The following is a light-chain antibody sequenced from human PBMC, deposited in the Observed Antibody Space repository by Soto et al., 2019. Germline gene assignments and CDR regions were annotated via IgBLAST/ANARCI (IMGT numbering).Light chain of an antibody. Sequence: QSALTQPASVSGSPGQSITISCTGTSSDVGDNNYVSWYQQHPGKAPKLMIYDVTHRPSGISNRFSGSKSGNTASLTLAGLQAEDEADYSCSSYTSSSTLYVFGSGTKLTVL. J-gene: IGLJ1*01. CDR2: DVT. CDR3: SSYTSSSTLYV. V-gene: IGLV2-14*01. CDR1: SSDVGDNNY.